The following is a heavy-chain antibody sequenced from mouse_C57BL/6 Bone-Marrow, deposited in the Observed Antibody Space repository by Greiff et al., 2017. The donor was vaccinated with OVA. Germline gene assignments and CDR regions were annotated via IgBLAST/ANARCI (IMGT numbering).Heavy chain of an antibody. Sequence: QVQLQQPGAELVMPGASVKLSCKASGYTFTSYWMHWVKQRPGQGLEWIGEIDPSDSYTNYNQKFKGKSTLTVDKSSSTAYMHLSSLTSEDSAVYYGARCDGYYVKDYWGQGTTLTVSS. J-gene: IGHJ2*01. CDR1: GYTFTSYW. CDR2: IDPSDSYT. V-gene: IGHV1-69*01. CDR3: ARCDGYYVKDY. D-gene: IGHD2-3*01.